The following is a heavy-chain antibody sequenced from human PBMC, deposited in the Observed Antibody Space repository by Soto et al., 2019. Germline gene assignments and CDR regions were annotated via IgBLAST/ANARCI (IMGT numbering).Heavy chain of an antibody. J-gene: IGHJ6*04. CDR3: ARRIAMVRGVSKSSYYYYAMDV. CDR1: GYSFTSYW. CDR2: FYPGDSDT. D-gene: IGHD3-10*01. V-gene: IGHV5-51*01. Sequence: PVESVKVSCKGSGYSFTSYWIGGVRQMPGKWLAWMGIFYPGDSDTRYRPSFQGQVTISADKSISTAYLQWISLKASVPAMYYCARRIAMVRGVSKSSYYYYAMDVWAEGTTVTVSS.